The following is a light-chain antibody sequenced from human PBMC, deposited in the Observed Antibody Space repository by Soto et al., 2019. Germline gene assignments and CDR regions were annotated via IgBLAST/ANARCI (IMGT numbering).Light chain of an antibody. Sequence: MVTQSPATVYGSPGETGALSFXASESFGRHLAWYHQKPGQAPXLLIFDASTRATGVPARFSGSGSGTEFTLIVSSLQSEDIAVYFCQQYNNWPANFGQGTRLEI. CDR3: QQYNNWPAN. CDR2: DAS. J-gene: IGKJ5*01. CDR1: ESFGRH. V-gene: IGKV3-15*01.